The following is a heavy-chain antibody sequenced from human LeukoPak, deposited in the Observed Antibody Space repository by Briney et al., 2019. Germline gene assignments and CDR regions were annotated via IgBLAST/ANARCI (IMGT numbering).Heavy chain of an antibody. CDR2: ISYDGSRK. CDR1: RFTFRNFA. J-gene: IGHJ4*02. CDR3: ATAPLYSSSWYFRGYFDD. V-gene: IGHV3-30*04. D-gene: IGHD6-13*01. Sequence: PGKSLRLSCAASRFTFRNFAMHWGRQAPGKGLEWVAVISYDGSRKDYADSAKGRFTISRDNSKNALYLEMNSLTTEDTAVYYCATAPLYSSSWYFRGYFDDWGQGTLVTVSS.